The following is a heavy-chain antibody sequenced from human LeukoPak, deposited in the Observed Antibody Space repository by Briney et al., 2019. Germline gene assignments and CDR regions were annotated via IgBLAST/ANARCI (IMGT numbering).Heavy chain of an antibody. CDR3: ARERSSSGWYFGY. J-gene: IGHJ4*02. D-gene: IGHD6-19*01. Sequence: GASVKVSCKASGYTFTGYYMHWVRQAPGQGLEWMGWINPNSGGTNYAQKFQGRVTMTRDTSISTAYMELSRLRSDDTAVYYCARERSSSGWYFGYWGQGTLVTVSS. CDR1: GYTFTGYY. V-gene: IGHV1-2*02. CDR2: INPNSGGT.